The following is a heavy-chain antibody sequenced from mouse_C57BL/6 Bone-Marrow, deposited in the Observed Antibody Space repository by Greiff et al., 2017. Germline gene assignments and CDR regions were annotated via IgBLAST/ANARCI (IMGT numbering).Heavy chain of an antibody. CDR2: IYPGSGST. CDR1: GYTFTSYW. Sequence: QVQLQQPGAELVKPGASVKMSCKASGYTFTSYWITWVKQRPGQGLEWIGDIYPGSGSTKYNEKFKSKATLTVDTSSSTAYMQLSSLTSEDSAVYYCSSHLLSYAMDYWGQGTSVTVSS. J-gene: IGHJ4*01. V-gene: IGHV1-55*01. CDR3: SSHLLSYAMDY. D-gene: IGHD2-1*01.